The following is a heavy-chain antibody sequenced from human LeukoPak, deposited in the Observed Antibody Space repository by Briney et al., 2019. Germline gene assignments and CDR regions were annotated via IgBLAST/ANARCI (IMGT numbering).Heavy chain of an antibody. CDR3: AREGGSGYPPDFDY. V-gene: IGHV4-4*07. Sequence: SETLSLTCAVYGGSFSGYYWSWIRQPAGKGLEWIGRIYTSGSTNYNPSLKSRVTMSVDTSKNQFSLKLSSVTAADTAVYYCAREGGSGYPPDFDYWGQGILVTVSS. CDR2: IYTSGST. CDR1: GGSFSGYY. D-gene: IGHD3-22*01. J-gene: IGHJ4*02.